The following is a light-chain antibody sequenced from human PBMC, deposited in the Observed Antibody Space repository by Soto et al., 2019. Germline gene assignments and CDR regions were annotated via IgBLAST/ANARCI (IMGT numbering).Light chain of an antibody. J-gene: IGKJ1*01. V-gene: IGKV1-5*03. Sequence: GDRVTITCLASQSVSSWLAWYQQKPGKAPKLLIYEASSLESGVPSRFRGSGSGTDFTLTISRLQPDDFATYYCQQYGSSPRTFGQGTKVDIK. CDR1: QSVSSW. CDR2: EAS. CDR3: QQYGSSPRT.